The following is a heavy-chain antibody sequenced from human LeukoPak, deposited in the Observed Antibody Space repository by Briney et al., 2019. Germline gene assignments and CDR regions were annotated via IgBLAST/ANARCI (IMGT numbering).Heavy chain of an antibody. D-gene: IGHD3-3*01. J-gene: IGHJ3*02. CDR1: GGSVSSYY. CDR3: ARELSGPHAFDI. CDR2: IYYSGST. Sequence: SETPSLTCTVSGGSVSSYYWSWIRQPPGKGLEWIGYIYYSGSTNYNPSLKSRVTISVDTSKNQFSLKLSSVTAADTAVYYCARELSGPHAFDIWGQGTMVTVSS. V-gene: IGHV4-59*02.